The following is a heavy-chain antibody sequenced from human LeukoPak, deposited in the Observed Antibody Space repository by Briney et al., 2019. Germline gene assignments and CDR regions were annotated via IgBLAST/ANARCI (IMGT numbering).Heavy chain of an antibody. V-gene: IGHV3-21*01. D-gene: IGHD6-13*01. CDR3: AREGGGAAGTEPPYHYYYYYMDV. CDR1: GFTFSSYS. J-gene: IGHJ6*03. Sequence: PGGSLRLSCAASGFTFSSYSMNWVRQAPGKGLEWVSSISSSSSYIYYADSVKGRFTISRDNAKNSLYLQMNSLRAEDTAVYYCAREGGGAAGTEPPYHYYYYYMDVWGKGTTVTVSS. CDR2: ISSSSSYI.